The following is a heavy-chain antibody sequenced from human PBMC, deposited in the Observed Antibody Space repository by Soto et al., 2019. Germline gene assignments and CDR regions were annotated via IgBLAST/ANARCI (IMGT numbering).Heavy chain of an antibody. J-gene: IGHJ6*02. CDR1: GFTFSSYG. Sequence: GGSLRLSCAASGFTFSSYGMHWVRQAPGKGLEWVAVISYDGSNKYYADSVKGRFTISRDNSKNTLYLQMNSLRAEDTAVYYCAKDLFSKELSMDVWGQGTTVTVSS. V-gene: IGHV3-30*18. CDR2: ISYDGSNK. CDR3: AKDLFSKELSMDV. D-gene: IGHD3-10*01.